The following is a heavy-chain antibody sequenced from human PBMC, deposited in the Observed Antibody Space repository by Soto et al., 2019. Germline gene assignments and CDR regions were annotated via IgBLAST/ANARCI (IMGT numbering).Heavy chain of an antibody. Sequence: QVQLVQSGAEVKKPGASVKVSCKASGYTFTGYYMHWVRQAPGQGLEWMGIINPSGTTTDYAQKFQGRVTMTRDTSTSTSYMELSSVRSEDTAGYYCARPQGASHYYYGIDVWGQGTTVTVYS. V-gene: IGHV1-46*01. CDR1: GYTFTGYY. CDR3: ARPQGASHYYYGIDV. J-gene: IGHJ6*02. CDR2: INPSGTTT. D-gene: IGHD2-2*01.